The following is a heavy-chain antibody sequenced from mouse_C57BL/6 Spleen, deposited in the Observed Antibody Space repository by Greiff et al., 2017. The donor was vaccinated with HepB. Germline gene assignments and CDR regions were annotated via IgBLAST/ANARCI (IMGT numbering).Heavy chain of an antibody. J-gene: IGHJ4*01. CDR2: INYDGSST. D-gene: IGHD1-1*01. V-gene: IGHV5-16*01. CDR3: AREIYYGSSSYYAMDY. Sequence: EVNVVESEGGLVQPGSSMKLSCTASGFTFSDYYMAWVRQVPEKGLEWVANINYDGSSTYYLDSLKSRFIISRDNAKNILYLQMSSLKSEDTATYYCAREIYYGSSSYYAMDYWGQGTSVTVSS. CDR1: GFTFSDYY.